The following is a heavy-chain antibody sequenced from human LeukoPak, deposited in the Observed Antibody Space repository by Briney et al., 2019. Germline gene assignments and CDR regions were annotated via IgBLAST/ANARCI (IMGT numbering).Heavy chain of an antibody. CDR3: AKGDYYDSSGHSPFDP. V-gene: IGHV3-23*01. CDR1: GFTVTSNY. Sequence: GGSLRLSCAASGFTVTSNYMSWVRQAPGKGLEWVSAISGSGGSTYYADSVKGRFTISRDNSENTLYLQMNSLRAEGTAVYYCAKGDYYDSSGHSPFDPWGQGTLVTVSS. CDR2: ISGSGGST. D-gene: IGHD3-22*01. J-gene: IGHJ5*02.